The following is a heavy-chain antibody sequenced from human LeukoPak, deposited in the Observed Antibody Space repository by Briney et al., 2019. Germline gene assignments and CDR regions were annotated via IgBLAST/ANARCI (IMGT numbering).Heavy chain of an antibody. D-gene: IGHD2-8*01. CDR2: ISYDESNK. CDR3: VKEKRLMVYAEFDY. J-gene: IGHJ4*02. Sequence: GGSLRLSCAASGFTFSSYAMHWVRQAPGKGLEWVAVISYDESNKYYADSVKGRFTISRDNSKNTLYLQMDSLRAEDTAIYYCVKEKRLMVYAEFDYWGQGTLVTVSS. V-gene: IGHV3-30*04. CDR1: GFTFSSYA.